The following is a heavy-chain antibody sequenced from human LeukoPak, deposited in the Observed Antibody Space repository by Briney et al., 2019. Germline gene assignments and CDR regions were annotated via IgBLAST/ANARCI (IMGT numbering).Heavy chain of an antibody. D-gene: IGHD3-22*01. CDR1: GGSISSRSYY. J-gene: IGHJ4*02. CDR3: ARTYYESGGLDY. V-gene: IGHV4-39*01. CDR2: IYYGGNT. Sequence: SETLSLTCSVSGGSISSRSYYWGWVRQPPGKGLEWIGNIYYGGNTYYNPSLKSRVTISVDTSKNQFSLKLRSVTAADTAVYYCARTYYESGGLDYWGQGTLVTVSS.